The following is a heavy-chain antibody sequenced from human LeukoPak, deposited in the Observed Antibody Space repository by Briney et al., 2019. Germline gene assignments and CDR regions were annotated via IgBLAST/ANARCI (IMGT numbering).Heavy chain of an antibody. D-gene: IGHD6-19*01. CDR1: GLTFRNYW. Sequence: GGSLRLSCAAAGLTFRNYWMTWVRQAPGKGLEWVANIKQDGTEKYYVDSVKGRFTISRDNARSSLYLQMNSLRAEDTAVYYCARNSAWCFDSWGQGTLVTVSS. CDR3: ARNSAWCFDS. V-gene: IGHV3-7*01. CDR2: IKQDGTEK. J-gene: IGHJ4*02.